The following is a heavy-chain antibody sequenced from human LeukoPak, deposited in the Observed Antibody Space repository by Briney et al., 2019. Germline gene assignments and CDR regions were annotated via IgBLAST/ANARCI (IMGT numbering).Heavy chain of an antibody. CDR3: AKVGYDSSGYYEYYFDY. V-gene: IGHV3-30*02. Sequence: PGGSLRLSCAASGFTFSSYGMHWVRQAPGKGLEWVAFIRYDGSNKYYADSVKGRFTISRDNSKNTLYLQMNSLKAEDTAVYYCAKVGYDSSGYYEYYFDYWGQGTLVTVSS. CDR2: IRYDGSNK. CDR1: GFTFSSYG. J-gene: IGHJ4*02. D-gene: IGHD3-22*01.